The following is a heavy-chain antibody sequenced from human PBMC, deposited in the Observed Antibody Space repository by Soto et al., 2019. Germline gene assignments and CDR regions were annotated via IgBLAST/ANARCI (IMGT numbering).Heavy chain of an antibody. CDR3: ARGSTIVRGAPSWFDP. V-gene: IGHV1-69*02. CDR2: IIPIAAIA. D-gene: IGHD3-10*01. Sequence: QVQLVQSGAEVKKPGSSVKVSCKASGGTFSRYTINWVRQAPGQGLEWMGRIIPIAAIAKYTQKFQGRVTITVDKSSTTAYMELSSLRSDDTAVYYCARGSTIVRGAPSWFDPWGQGTRVTVSS. J-gene: IGHJ5*02. CDR1: GGTFSRYT.